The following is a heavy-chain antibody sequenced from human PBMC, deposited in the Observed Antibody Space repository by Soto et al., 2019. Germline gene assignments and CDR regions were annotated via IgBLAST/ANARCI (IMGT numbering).Heavy chain of an antibody. V-gene: IGHV4-39*01. CDR3: ARHQSHSSSYVDP. J-gene: IGHJ5*02. CDR2: MYYSGST. Sequence: QLQLQESGPGLVKPSETLSLTCTVSGGSISSSSYYWGWIRQPPGKGLEWIGSMYYSGSTYYNSSLKSRVTISVDTSKNQFSLKLSSVTAADTAVYYCARHQSHSSSYVDPWGQGTLVTVSS. D-gene: IGHD6-13*01. CDR1: GGSISSSSYY.